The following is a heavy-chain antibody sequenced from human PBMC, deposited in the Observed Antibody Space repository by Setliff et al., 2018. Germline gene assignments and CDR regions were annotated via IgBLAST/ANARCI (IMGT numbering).Heavy chain of an antibody. V-gene: IGHV4-34*01. J-gene: IGHJ4*02. Sequence: PSETLSLTCAVYGGSFSTYYWSWIRQPPGKGLEWIGEISHSGSTNYNPSLKSRVTMSVDTSKNQFSLNLNSVTAADTAVYYFRLAHCSTTSCEEALDYWSQGTRVTVS. CDR1: GGSFSTYY. CDR2: ISHSGST. CDR3: RLAHCSTTSCEEALDY. D-gene: IGHD2-2*01.